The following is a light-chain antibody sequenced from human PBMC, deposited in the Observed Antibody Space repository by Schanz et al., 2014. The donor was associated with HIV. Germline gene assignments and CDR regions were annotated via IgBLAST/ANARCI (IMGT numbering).Light chain of an antibody. CDR2: LNSDGSH. J-gene: IGLJ2*01. V-gene: IGLV4-69*02. CDR1: SGHSTYA. Sequence: QSMLTQSPSASASLGASVKLTCTLSSGHSTYAIAWHQQQPEKGPRYLMNLNSDGSHSKGDGIPDRFSGSSSGAERYLTISSLQSEDEADYYCQTWGTGIVVFGGGTKLTVL. CDR3: QTWGTGIVV.